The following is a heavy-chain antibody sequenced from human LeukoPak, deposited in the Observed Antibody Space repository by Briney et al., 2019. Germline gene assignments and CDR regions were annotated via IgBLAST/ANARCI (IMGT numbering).Heavy chain of an antibody. J-gene: IGHJ3*02. Sequence: GGSLRLSCSASGFTFSNYWMTWVRQAPGKGLEWVLSICNSSDYISYADSVKGRFTISRDNAKKSLYLQMTSLRAEDTAVYYCAKESFDIWGQGTMVTVSS. CDR1: GFTFSNYW. CDR2: ICNSSDYI. V-gene: IGHV3-21*01. CDR3: AKESFDI.